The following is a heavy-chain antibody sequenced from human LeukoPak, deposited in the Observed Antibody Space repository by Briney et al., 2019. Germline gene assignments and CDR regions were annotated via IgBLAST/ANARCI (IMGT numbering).Heavy chain of an antibody. CDR3: ARPVAASTPGNYYYGLDV. CDR2: INTYNGNT. J-gene: IGHJ6*02. Sequence: ASVKVSCKASGYTFTRYGISWVRQAPGQGLEWMGWINTYNGNTDYAQKLQGRVTMTTDTSTSTAYMELRSLRSDDTAVYYCARPVAASTPGNYYYGLDVWGQGTTVTVSS. D-gene: IGHD6-19*01. CDR1: GYTFTRYG. V-gene: IGHV1-18*01.